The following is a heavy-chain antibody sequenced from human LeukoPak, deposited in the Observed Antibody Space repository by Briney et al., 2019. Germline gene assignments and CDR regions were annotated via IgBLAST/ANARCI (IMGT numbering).Heavy chain of an antibody. CDR3: SRGSHTSSWYYYYGMDV. Sequence: ASVKVSCKASGYTFTSYYLHWVRQARGQGPEWMGIINPSGGNTNYAQKFQGRVTMTTDTFTDTVYMELSSLRSEDTAVYYCSRGSHTSSWYYYYGMDVWGQGTTVTVSS. V-gene: IGHV1-46*01. D-gene: IGHD6-6*01. CDR1: GYTFTSYY. J-gene: IGHJ6*02. CDR2: INPSGGNT.